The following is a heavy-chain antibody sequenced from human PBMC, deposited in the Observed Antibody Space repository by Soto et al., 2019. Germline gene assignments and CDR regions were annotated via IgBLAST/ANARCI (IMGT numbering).Heavy chain of an antibody. CDR2: IYYSGST. CDR1: GGSISSYY. V-gene: IGHV4-59*08. D-gene: IGHD1-1*01. CDR3: ARLLEPDAFDI. Sequence: SETLSLTCTVSGGSISSYYWSWIRQPPGKGLEWIGYIYYSGSTNYNPSLESRVTISVDTSKNQFSLKLSSVTAADTAVYYCARLLEPDAFDIWGQGTMVTVSS. J-gene: IGHJ3*02.